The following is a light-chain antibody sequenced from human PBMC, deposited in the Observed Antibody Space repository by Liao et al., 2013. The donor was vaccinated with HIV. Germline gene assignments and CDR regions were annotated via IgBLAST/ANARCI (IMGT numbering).Light chain of an antibody. CDR2: QDS. CDR1: KLGDKF. J-gene: IGLJ2*01. Sequence: SYELTQPPSVSVSPGHTASITCSGDKLGDKFACWYQQKPGQSPVLVIYQDSKRPSGIPERFSGSNSANTATLTISGTQAMDEADYYCQAWDTATVVIGGR. CDR3: QAWDTATVV. V-gene: IGLV3-1*01.